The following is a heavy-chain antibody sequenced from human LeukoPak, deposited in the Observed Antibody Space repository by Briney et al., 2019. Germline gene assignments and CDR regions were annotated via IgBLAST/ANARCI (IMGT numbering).Heavy chain of an antibody. Sequence: PGGSLRLSCAASGFTVSNNYMTWVRQAPGKGLEWVSYISGSSSTIYYADSVKGRFTFSRDNAKNSLYLQMNSLRAEDTAVYYCARAVRPPFESYNSSGVDVWGKGTTVTVSS. V-gene: IGHV3-48*01. CDR3: ARAVRPPFESYNSSGVDV. J-gene: IGHJ6*04. CDR2: ISGSSSTI. CDR1: GFTVSNNY. D-gene: IGHD6-6*01.